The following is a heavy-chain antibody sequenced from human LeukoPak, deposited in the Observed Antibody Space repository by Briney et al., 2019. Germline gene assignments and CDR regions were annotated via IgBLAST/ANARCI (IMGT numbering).Heavy chain of an antibody. J-gene: IGHJ4*02. V-gene: IGHV3-74*01. CDR2: IKSDGSST. CDR1: GFSFSSYW. D-gene: IGHD2-15*01. Sequence: PGGSLRLSCAASGFSFSSYWMEWVRQAPGKGLVWVSRIKSDGSSTSYADSVKGRFIISRDNDKNTLYLQMNSLRAEDTAVYYCARGWWFDYWGQGILVTVSS. CDR3: ARGWWFDY.